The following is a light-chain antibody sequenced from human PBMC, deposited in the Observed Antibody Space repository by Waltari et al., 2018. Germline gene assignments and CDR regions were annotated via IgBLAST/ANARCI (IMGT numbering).Light chain of an antibody. CDR2: DVT. J-gene: IGLJ3*02. CDR3: TSQALDGVVL. Sequence: QSALTQPASVSGSPGQSITISCTGIGSAIDDSDFVSWYQHQPGKAPRVIIYDVTNRPSGISHRFSASTSAHTASLTISGLQPEDEGDYYCTSQALDGVVLFGGGTQVTV. V-gene: IGLV2-14*03. CDR1: GSAIDDSDF.